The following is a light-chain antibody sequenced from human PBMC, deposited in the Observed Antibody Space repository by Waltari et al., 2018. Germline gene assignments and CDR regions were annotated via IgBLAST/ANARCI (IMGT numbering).Light chain of an antibody. CDR1: QSVDYK. CDR3: QQYDSWPQT. CDR2: DIS. V-gene: IGKV3-15*01. Sequence: EVVMTQSPATLSVSPGERATPFCRTSQSVDYKLAWYQHKPGQAPRLLIYDISTRIPGIPARFSGGGSGTLFTLNISSLQSEDFAVYYCQQYDSWPQTFGGGTKVEIK. J-gene: IGKJ4*01.